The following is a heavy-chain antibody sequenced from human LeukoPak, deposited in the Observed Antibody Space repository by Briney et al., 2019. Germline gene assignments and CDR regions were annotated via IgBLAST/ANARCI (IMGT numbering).Heavy chain of an antibody. CDR2: ISGSGGST. J-gene: IGHJ5*02. D-gene: IGHD1-26*01. Sequence: PGGSLRLSCAASGFTFSSYAMSWVRQAPGKGLEWVSAISGSGGSTYYADSVKGRFTISRDNSKNALYLQMNSLRAEDTAVYYCAKWVGATDWFDPWGQGTLVTVSS. CDR3: AKWVGATDWFDP. V-gene: IGHV3-23*01. CDR1: GFTFSSYA.